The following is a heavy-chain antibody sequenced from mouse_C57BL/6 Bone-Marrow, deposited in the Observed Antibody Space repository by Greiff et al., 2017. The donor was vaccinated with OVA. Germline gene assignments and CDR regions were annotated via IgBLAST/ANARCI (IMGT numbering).Heavy chain of an antibody. J-gene: IGHJ3*01. CDR1: GYTFTSYW. CDR2: LYPSDSET. V-gene: IGHV1-61*01. CDR3: ARFAY. Sequence: QVQLKQPGAELVRPGSSVKLSCKASGYTFTSYWMDWVKQRPGQGLEWIGNLYPSDSETHYNQKFKDKATLTVDKSSSTAYMQLSSLTSEDSAVYYCARFAYWGQGTLVTVSA.